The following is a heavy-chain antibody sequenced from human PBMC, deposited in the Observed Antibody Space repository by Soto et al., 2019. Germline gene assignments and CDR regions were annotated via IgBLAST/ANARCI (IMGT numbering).Heavy chain of an antibody. Sequence: EVQLLESGGGLVQPGGSLRLSCAASGFTFSSHAMSWVRQAPGKGLEWVSVISAGGGSTYYADSVMGRFTISRDNSKNTLNLQMNSLRAEDTAIYYCAKGYTSTRGTWFDPWGQGTPVTVSS. V-gene: IGHV3-23*01. J-gene: IGHJ5*02. CDR1: GFTFSSHA. CDR3: AKGYTSTRGTWFDP. D-gene: IGHD3-16*02. CDR2: ISAGGGST.